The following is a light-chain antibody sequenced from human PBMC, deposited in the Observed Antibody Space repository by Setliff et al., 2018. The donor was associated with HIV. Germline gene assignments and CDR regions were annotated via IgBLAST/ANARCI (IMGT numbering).Light chain of an antibody. V-gene: IGLV1-44*01. J-gene: IGLJ1*01. Sequence: VLFQPPSLSGAPGQRVTISCSGTTSNIGRTTVNWYQHFEGTAPNLLIFGDDQRPSGVPDRFSASKSGTSASLHISGLESDDEAHYYCAAWDAGLSVYVFGPGTKVTVL. CDR2: GDD. CDR3: AAWDAGLSVYV. CDR1: TSNIGRTT.